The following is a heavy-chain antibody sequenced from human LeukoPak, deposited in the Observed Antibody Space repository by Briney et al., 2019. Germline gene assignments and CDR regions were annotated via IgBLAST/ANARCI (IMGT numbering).Heavy chain of an antibody. CDR1: GGSFSGYY. CDR2: INHSGST. CDR3: ARDGHSGYDFAGY. J-gene: IGHJ4*02. V-gene: IGHV4-34*01. D-gene: IGHD5-12*01. Sequence: PSETLSLTCAVYGGSFSGYYWSWIRQPPGKGLEWIGEINHSGSTNYNPSLKSRVTISVDTSKNQFSLKLSSVTAADTAVYYCARDGHSGYDFAGYWGQGTLVTVSS.